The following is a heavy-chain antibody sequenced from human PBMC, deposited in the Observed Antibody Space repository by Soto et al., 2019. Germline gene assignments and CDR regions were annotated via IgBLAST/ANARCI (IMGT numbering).Heavy chain of an antibody. CDR2: IYYSGSA. Sequence: QVRLQESGPGLVKPSQTLSLTCTVSGASISSGDYYWSWLRQPPGKGLEWIGYIYYSGSAYYNPSLKSRVSISVDTSKNQFSLKLSSVTAADTAVYYCARDVVEIVGVALAEAQHYWGQGTLVTVSS. D-gene: IGHD3-3*01. CDR3: ARDVVEIVGVALAEAQHY. CDR1: GASISSGDYY. J-gene: IGHJ4*02. V-gene: IGHV4-30-4*01.